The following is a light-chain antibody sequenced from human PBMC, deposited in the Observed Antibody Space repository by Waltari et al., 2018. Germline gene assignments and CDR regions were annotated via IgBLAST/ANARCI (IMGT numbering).Light chain of an antibody. CDR2: DTN. CDR3: LLDYSGARV. CDR1: TGAVTRGHF. V-gene: IGLV7-46*01. Sequence: QAVVTQEPSLTVSPGGTVTLTCGSSTGAVTRGHFPFWFQQTPGQAPRTLIYDTNNKHSWTPARFSGALLGGKAALSLSGAQPEEEGEYYCLLDYSGARVFGGGTKLTVL. J-gene: IGLJ3*02.